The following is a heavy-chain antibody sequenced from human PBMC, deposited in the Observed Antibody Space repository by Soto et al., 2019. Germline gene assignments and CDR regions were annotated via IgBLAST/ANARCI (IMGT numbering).Heavy chain of an antibody. Sequence: ASVKVSCKASGYTFTSYAMHWGRQAPEQRLEWMGWINAGNGNTKYSQKFQGRVTITRDTSASTAYMELSSLRSEDTAVYYCARDMVLLWFGESDAFDIWGQGTMVTVSS. D-gene: IGHD3-10*01. CDR1: GYTFTSYA. CDR3: ARDMVLLWFGESDAFDI. V-gene: IGHV1-3*01. CDR2: INAGNGNT. J-gene: IGHJ3*02.